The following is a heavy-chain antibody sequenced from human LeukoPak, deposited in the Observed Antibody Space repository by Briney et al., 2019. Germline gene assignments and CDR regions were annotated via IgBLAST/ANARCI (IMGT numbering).Heavy chain of an antibody. CDR1: GFTFSDYW. J-gene: IGHJ4*02. V-gene: IGHV3-7*01. Sequence: GGSLRLSCAASGFTFSDYWMSWVRQSPGKGLGWGANIKHDGSEKYYVDSVKGRFTISRDSAKNSLYLQMNSLRAEDTAVYYCARDGEQWELLLDYWGQGTLVTVSS. D-gene: IGHD1-26*01. CDR3: ARDGEQWELLLDY. CDR2: IKHDGSEK.